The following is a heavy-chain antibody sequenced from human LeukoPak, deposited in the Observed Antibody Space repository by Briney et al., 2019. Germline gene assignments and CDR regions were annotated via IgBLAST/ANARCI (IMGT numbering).Heavy chain of an antibody. CDR1: GFTFSSYE. CDR2: ISSSGRTV. J-gene: IGHJ4*02. D-gene: IGHD4-17*01. V-gene: IGHV3-48*03. Sequence: PGGSLRLSCAASGFTFSSYEMNWVRQAPGKGLEWVSYISSSGRTVYYADSVKGRFTISRDNANDTLYLQMNTLRDEDTAVYYCARGYGTTLINWGQGAQVTVSS. CDR3: ARGYGTTLIN.